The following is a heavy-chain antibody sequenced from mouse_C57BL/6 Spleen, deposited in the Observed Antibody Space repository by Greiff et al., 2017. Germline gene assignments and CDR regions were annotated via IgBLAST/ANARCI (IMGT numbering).Heavy chain of an antibody. Sequence: QVQLQQPGAELVMPGASVKLSCKASGYTFTSYWMHWVKQRPGQGLEWIGEIDPSDSYTNYNQKFKGKSTLTVDKSSSTAYMQLSSLTSEDSAVYYCARSGMGYGSSTFYWYFDVWGTGTTVTVSS. CDR3: ARSGMGYGSSTFYWYFDV. V-gene: IGHV1-69*01. J-gene: IGHJ1*03. D-gene: IGHD1-1*01. CDR1: GYTFTSYW. CDR2: IDPSDSYT.